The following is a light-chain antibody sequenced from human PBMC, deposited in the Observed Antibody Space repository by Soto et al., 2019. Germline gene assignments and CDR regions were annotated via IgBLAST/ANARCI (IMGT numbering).Light chain of an antibody. V-gene: IGKV3-11*01. CDR1: QSISTH. Sequence: EIVLTQSPATLSLAPGERATLSCRASQSISTHLAWYQHKPGQAPRLLIYDASNRATGIPARFSGSGSGTDFTLTISSLEPEDFALYYCHQRNYWPPYTFGQGTKLEIK. J-gene: IGKJ2*01. CDR3: HQRNYWPPYT. CDR2: DAS.